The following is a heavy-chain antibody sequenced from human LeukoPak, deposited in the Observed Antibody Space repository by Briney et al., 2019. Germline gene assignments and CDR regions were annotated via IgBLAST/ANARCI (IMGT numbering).Heavy chain of an antibody. Sequence: SETLSLTCTVSGGSISNDYWSWIRQPPGKGLEWIGYIYYSGSTDYNPSLKSRVIISVDTSKNQFSLKVNSVTAAVTAVYYCAQSDYGGNFDYWGQGTLVTVSS. CDR1: GGSISNDY. D-gene: IGHD4-23*01. CDR3: AQSDYGGNFDY. V-gene: IGHV4-59*01. CDR2: IYYSGST. J-gene: IGHJ4*02.